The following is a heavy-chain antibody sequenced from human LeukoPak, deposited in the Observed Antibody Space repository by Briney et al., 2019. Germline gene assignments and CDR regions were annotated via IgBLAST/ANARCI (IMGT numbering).Heavy chain of an antibody. CDR1: GYTFTGYY. V-gene: IGHV1-2*02. CDR2: INPNSGGT. J-gene: IGHJ4*02. D-gene: IGHD6-13*01. CDR3: ARLSPFRAAGQTFDY. Sequence: ASVKVSCKASGYTFTGYYMHWVRQSPGQGLEWRGWINPNSGGTNYAQKFQGRVTMTRDTSISTAYMELSRLRSDDTAVYYCARLSPFRAAGQTFDYWGQGTLVTVSS.